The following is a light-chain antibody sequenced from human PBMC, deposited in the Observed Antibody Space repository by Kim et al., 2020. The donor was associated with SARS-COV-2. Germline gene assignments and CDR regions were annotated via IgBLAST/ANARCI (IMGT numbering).Light chain of an antibody. Sequence: EIVLTQSPGTLSLSPGERATLSCRASQSVSSNYLAWYQQKPGQAPRLLIYGASIRATGIPDRFSGSGSGTDFTLTISRLEPEDFAVYYCQQYGSSPLYTFGQGTKLEI. J-gene: IGKJ2*01. CDR2: GAS. CDR3: QQYGSSPLYT. V-gene: IGKV3-20*01. CDR1: QSVSSNY.